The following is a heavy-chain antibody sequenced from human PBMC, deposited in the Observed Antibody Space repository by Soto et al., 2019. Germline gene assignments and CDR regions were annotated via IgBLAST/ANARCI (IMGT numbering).Heavy chain of an antibody. D-gene: IGHD2-15*01. CDR3: ASSAAGNYYYGMDV. CDR2: IIPIFGTT. Sequence: QVQLVQSGAEVKKPGSSVKVSCKASGGTFSRYGISWVRQAPGHGLEWMGGIIPIFGTTNYAQKFQGRVTITADESTSTAYMELSSLRSEDTAVYYCASSAAGNYYYGMDVRGQGTTVTVSS. J-gene: IGHJ6*02. CDR1: GGTFSRYG. V-gene: IGHV1-69*12.